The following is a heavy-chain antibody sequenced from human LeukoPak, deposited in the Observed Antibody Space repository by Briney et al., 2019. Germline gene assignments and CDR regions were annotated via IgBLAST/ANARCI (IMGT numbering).Heavy chain of an antibody. CDR1: GYTFTGYY. CDR2: INPNSGGT. J-gene: IGHJ6*02. Sequence: ASVEVSCKASGYTFTGYYMHWVRQAPGQGLEWMGWINPNSGGTNYAQKFQGRVTMTRDTSISTAYMELSRLRSDDTAVYYCARDTAAAGRLIRYYYGMDVWGQGTTVTVSS. D-gene: IGHD6-13*01. CDR3: ARDTAAAGRLIRYYYGMDV. V-gene: IGHV1-2*02.